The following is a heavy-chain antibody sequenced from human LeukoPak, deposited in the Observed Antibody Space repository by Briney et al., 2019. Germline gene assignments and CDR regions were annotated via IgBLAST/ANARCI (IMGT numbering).Heavy chain of an antibody. CDR2: INEEGTFT. V-gene: IGHV3-74*01. CDR3: ARDAVAGSGSYYN. J-gene: IGHJ4*02. Sequence: PGGSLRLSCAASGFTFSSYWMHWVRQVPGKGLVWVSRINEEGTFTNYADSVKGRFTISRDNAKNTVYLQMNSLRVEDTAVYYCARDAVAGSGSYYNWGQGTLVIVSP. D-gene: IGHD3-10*01. CDR1: GFTFSSYW.